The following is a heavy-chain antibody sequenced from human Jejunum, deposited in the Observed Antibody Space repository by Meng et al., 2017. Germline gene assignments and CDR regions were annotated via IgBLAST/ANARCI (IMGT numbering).Heavy chain of an antibody. CDR1: GFSRSTSGVS. CDR3: AHRAAVSASFQLDY. Sequence: SGPTLVKPTQTLTLTCTFSGFSRSTSGVSVAWIRQPPGKALEWLALIYWDDDKRYNQSLRHRLTISKDTSKNQVVLTMTTVSPVDTGTYYCAHRAAVSASFQLDYWGQGTLVTVSS. J-gene: IGHJ4*02. V-gene: IGHV2-5*02. CDR2: IYWDDDK. D-gene: IGHD6-13*01.